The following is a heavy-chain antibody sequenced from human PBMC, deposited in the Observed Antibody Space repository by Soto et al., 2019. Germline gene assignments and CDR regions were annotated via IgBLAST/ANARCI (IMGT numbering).Heavy chain of an antibody. Sequence: GGSLRLSCAASGFTVSSNYMSWVRQAPGKGLEWVSVIYSGGSTYYADSVKGRFTISRDNSKNTLYLQMNSLRAEDTAVYYGARDLKTDYYDSSGGAFDIWGQGTMVTVSS. D-gene: IGHD3-22*01. J-gene: IGHJ3*02. V-gene: IGHV3-53*01. CDR2: IYSGGST. CDR1: GFTVSSNY. CDR3: ARDLKTDYYDSSGGAFDI.